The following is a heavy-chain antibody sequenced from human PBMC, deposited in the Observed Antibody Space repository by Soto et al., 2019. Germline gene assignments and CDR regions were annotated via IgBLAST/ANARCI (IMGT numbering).Heavy chain of an antibody. V-gene: IGHV3-23*01. CDR2: ISGSGGST. D-gene: IGHD1-26*01. Sequence: EVQLLESGGGLVQPGGSLRLSCAASGFTFSSYAMSWVRQAPGKGLEWVSAISGSGGSTYYADSVKGRFTISRDNSKNTLYLQMNSLRAEDTAVYYCALTTWDMGYYYYGMDVWGQGTTVTVSS. CDR3: ALTTWDMGYYYYGMDV. J-gene: IGHJ6*02. CDR1: GFTFSSYA.